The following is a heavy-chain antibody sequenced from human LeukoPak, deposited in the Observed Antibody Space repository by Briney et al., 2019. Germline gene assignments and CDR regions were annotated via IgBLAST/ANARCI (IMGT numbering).Heavy chain of an antibody. CDR1: GFTFSSYA. CDR2: ISSNGGST. Sequence: GGSLRLSCAASGFTFSSYAMHWVRQAPGKGLEYVSAISSNGGSTYYANSVKGRFTISRDNSKNTLYLQMGSLRAEDMAVYYCARDRGGSLNDYWGQGTLVTVSS. V-gene: IGHV3-64*01. J-gene: IGHJ4*02. D-gene: IGHD3-16*01. CDR3: ARDRGGSLNDY.